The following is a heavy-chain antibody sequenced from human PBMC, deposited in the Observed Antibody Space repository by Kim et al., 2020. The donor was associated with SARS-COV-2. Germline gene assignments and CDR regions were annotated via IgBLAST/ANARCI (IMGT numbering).Heavy chain of an antibody. CDR2: IYYSGST. J-gene: IGHJ5*02. V-gene: IGHV4-59*01. D-gene: IGHD3-22*01. CDR1: GGSISSYY. CDR3: ARDLRPRYYYDSSAPHGWFDP. Sequence: SETLSLTCTVSGGSISSYYWSWIRQPPGKGLEWIGYIYYSGSTNYNPSLKSRVTISVDTSKNQFSLKLSSVTAADTAVYYCARDLRPRYYYDSSAPHGWFDPWGQGTLVTVSS.